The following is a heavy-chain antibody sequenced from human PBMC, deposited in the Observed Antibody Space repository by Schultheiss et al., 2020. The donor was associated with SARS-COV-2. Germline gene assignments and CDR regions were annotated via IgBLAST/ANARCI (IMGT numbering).Heavy chain of an antibody. CDR1: GGSISSSSYY. V-gene: IGHV4-39*02. CDR2: IYYSGST. J-gene: IGHJ4*02. Sequence: SETLSLTCTVSGGSISSSSYYWGWIRQPPGKGLEWIGSIYYSGSTYYNPSLKSRVTISVDTSKNQFSLKLSSVTAADTAVYYCAKDALRYCSSTSCLPGYWGQGTLVTVSS. CDR3: AKDALRYCSSTSCLPGY. D-gene: IGHD2-2*01.